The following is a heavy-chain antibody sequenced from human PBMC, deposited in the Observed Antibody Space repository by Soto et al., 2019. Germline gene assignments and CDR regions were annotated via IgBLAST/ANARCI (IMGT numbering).Heavy chain of an antibody. V-gene: IGHV1-69*12. CDR3: ARDTSYYYDSSGPLPDY. Sequence: QVQLVQSGAEVKKPGSSVKVSCKASGGTFSSYAISWVRQAPGQGLEWMGGIIPIFGTANYAQKFQGRVTITADESTSTAYMVLSSLRSEDTAVYYCARDTSYYYDSSGPLPDYWGQGTLVTVSS. J-gene: IGHJ4*02. CDR1: GGTFSSYA. D-gene: IGHD3-22*01. CDR2: IIPIFGTA.